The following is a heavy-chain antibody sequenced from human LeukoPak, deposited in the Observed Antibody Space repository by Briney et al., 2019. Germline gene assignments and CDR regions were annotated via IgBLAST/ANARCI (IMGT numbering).Heavy chain of an antibody. V-gene: IGHV3-11*01. Sequence: GGSLRLSCAASGFTFSDYYMSWIRQAPGKGLEWVSYISSSGSTIYYADSVKGRFTISRDNAKNTLYLQMNSLRAEDTAVYYCAGGYDILTGYLVRAYYYYGMDVWGQGTTVTVSS. CDR2: ISSSGSTI. CDR3: AGGYDILTGYLVRAYYYYGMDV. J-gene: IGHJ6*02. D-gene: IGHD3-9*01. CDR1: GFTFSDYY.